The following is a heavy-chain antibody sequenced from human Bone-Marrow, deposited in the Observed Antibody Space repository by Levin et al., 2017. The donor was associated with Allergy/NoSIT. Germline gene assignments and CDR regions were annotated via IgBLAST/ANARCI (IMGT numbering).Heavy chain of an antibody. CDR3: AKAHCSNGVCFRSKGGSNY. Sequence: GGSLRLSCTASGFTFNTYSLNWIRQAPGKGPEWLSYISSNSLSIFYADSVKGRFTISRDNSKNTLYLQMNSLSAEDTAMYYCAKAHCSNGVCFRSKGGSNYWGQGTLVAVSS. CDR2: ISSNSLSI. V-gene: IGHV3-48*01. D-gene: IGHD2-8*01. CDR1: GFTFNTYS. J-gene: IGHJ4*02.